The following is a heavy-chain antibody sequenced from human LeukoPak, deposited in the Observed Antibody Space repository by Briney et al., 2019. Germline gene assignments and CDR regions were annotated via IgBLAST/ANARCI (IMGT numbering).Heavy chain of an antibody. CDR1: GFTFSSYA. CDR3: AKGPLGYDSSGRYSVPDY. J-gene: IGHJ4*02. D-gene: IGHD3-22*01. V-gene: IGHV3-30-3*02. Sequence: PGGSLRLSCAASGFTFSSYAMHWVRQAPGKGLEWVAVISYDGSNKYYADSVKGRFTISRDNSKYMLYLQMNSLRAEDTAVYYCAKGPLGYDSSGRYSVPDYWGQGTLVTVSS. CDR2: ISYDGSNK.